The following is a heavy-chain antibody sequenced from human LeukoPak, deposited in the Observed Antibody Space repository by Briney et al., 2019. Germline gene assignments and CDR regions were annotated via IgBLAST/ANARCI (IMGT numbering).Heavy chain of an antibody. V-gene: IGHV4-34*01. J-gene: IGHJ5*02. CDR2: INHSGST. CDR1: GGSFSGYY. CDR3: ARWDGRTLFNWFDP. D-gene: IGHD5-24*01. Sequence: SETLSLTCAVYGGSFSGYYWSWIRQPPGKGLEWIGEINHSGSTNYNPSLKSRVTISVDTSKNQFSLKLSSVTAADTAVYYCARWDGRTLFNWFDPWGQGTLVTVSS.